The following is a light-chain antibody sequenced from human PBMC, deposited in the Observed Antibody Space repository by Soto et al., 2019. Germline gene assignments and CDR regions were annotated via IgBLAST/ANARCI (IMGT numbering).Light chain of an antibody. CDR1: QSVSSSY. Sequence: EIVLTQSPGTLSLSPGERATLSCRASQSVSSSYLAWYQQKPGQAPRLLIYGASSRATGIPDRFSGSGSGTDFTLTISRLEDEDFEVYYCQQYGSSPPITFGQGTRLEIK. CDR2: GAS. J-gene: IGKJ5*01. V-gene: IGKV3-20*01. CDR3: QQYGSSPPIT.